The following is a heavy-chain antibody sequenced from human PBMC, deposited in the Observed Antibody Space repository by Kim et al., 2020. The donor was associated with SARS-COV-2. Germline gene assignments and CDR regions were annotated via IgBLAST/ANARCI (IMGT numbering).Heavy chain of an antibody. D-gene: IGHD3-10*01. J-gene: IGHJ6*02. CDR3: ARWGGERGHFYYYYYGMDV. CDR1: GYTFTGYY. V-gene: IGHV1-2*04. Sequence: ASVKVSCKASGYTFTGYYMHWVRQAPGQGLEWMGWINPNSGGTNYAQKFQGWVTMTRDTSISTAYMELSRLRSDDTAVYYCARWGGERGHFYYYYYGMDVWGQGTTVTVSS. CDR2: INPNSGGT.